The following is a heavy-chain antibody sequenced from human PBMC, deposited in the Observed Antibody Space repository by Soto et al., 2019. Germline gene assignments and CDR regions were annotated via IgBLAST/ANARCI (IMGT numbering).Heavy chain of an antibody. D-gene: IGHD1-26*01. J-gene: IGHJ4*02. V-gene: IGHV1-18*01. Sequence: QVQLVQSGAEVKKPGASVKLSCKTSGYTFTSYGISWVRQAPGQGLEWMGWISAYNGNTDYAQKLQGRVTMTTDTSTSTAYMELRSLRSDDTAVYYCARDFWRYSGSDPQRSDLDYWGQGTLVTVSS. CDR1: GYTFTSYG. CDR3: ARDFWRYSGSDPQRSDLDY. CDR2: ISAYNGNT.